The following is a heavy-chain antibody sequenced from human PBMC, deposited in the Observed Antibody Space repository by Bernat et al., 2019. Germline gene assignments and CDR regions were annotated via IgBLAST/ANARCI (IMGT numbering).Heavy chain of an antibody. J-gene: IGHJ4*02. CDR1: GFTFSSYG. D-gene: IGHD6-13*01. Sequence: QVQLVESGGGVVQPGRSLRLSCAASGFTFSSYGMHWVRPAPGKGLEWVAVIWYDGSNKYYADSVKGRFTSSRENSRNTLYLKMNSRRAEDTAVYYCARDCRDRSSGIAAAGMKFGLDYWGQGTLVTVSS. V-gene: IGHV3-33*01. CDR2: IWYDGSNK. CDR3: ARDCRDRSSGIAAAGMKFGLDY.